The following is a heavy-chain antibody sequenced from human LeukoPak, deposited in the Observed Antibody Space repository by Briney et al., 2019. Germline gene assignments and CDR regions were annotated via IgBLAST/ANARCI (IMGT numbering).Heavy chain of an antibody. CDR1: GFTFSSYW. CDR3: ARDRYYDSSGTLDY. CDR2: ISYDGSNK. J-gene: IGHJ4*02. Sequence: GGSLRLSCAASGFTFSSYWMSWVRQAPGKGLEWVAVISYDGSNKYYADSVKGRFTISRDNSKNTLYLQMNSLRAEDTAVYYCARDRYYDSSGTLDYWGQGTLVTVSS. D-gene: IGHD3-22*01. V-gene: IGHV3-30-3*01.